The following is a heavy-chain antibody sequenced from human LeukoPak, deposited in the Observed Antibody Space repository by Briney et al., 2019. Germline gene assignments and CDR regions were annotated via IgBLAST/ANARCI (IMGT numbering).Heavy chain of an antibody. CDR1: GGSISSYY. V-gene: IGHV4-59*01. CDR3: ARDPVEYSSSYNAFDI. Sequence: PSETLSFTCTGSGGSISSYYWSWIRQPPGKGLEWIGYIYYSGSTNYNPSLNSRVTISVGTSKNQFSLKLSSVTAADTAVYYCARDPVEYSSSYNAFDIWGQGTMVTVSS. CDR2: IYYSGST. J-gene: IGHJ3*02. D-gene: IGHD6-6*01.